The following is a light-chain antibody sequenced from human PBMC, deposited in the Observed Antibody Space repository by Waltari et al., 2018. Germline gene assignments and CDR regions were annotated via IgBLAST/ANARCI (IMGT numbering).Light chain of an antibody. J-gene: IGKJ1*01. CDR3: PQYGSPTRP. CDR1: QSVRRTY. CDR2: GAY. Sequence: EVVLTQSPGTLSLSPGERATLSCRASQSVRRTYLAWYQQKPGQAPRLLSYGAYRSATGIPDRFSGSVSGTDFTLTISRLDPEDFAVYYCPQYGSPTRPFGPGTQVDIK. V-gene: IGKV3-20*01.